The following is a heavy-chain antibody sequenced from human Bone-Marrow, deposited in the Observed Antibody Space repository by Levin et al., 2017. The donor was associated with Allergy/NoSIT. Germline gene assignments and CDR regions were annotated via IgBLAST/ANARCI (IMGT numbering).Heavy chain of an antibody. D-gene: IGHD3-22*01. J-gene: IGHJ4*02. CDR3: ARGRDYDSSGYYHYFDS. Sequence: PSETLSLTCTVSGGSMNNYYWTWIRQPPGKGLEWIGYIYYSSGSTNYNPSLNSRVSISVDTSKYQVSLKLTSVTAADTAVYYCARGRDYDSSGYYHYFDSWGQGTLVTFSS. CDR1: GGSMNNYY. CDR2: IYYSSGST. V-gene: IGHV4-59*01.